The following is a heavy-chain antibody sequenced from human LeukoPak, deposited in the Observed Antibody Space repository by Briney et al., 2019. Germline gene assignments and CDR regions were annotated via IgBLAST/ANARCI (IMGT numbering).Heavy chain of an antibody. CDR1: GFTFSSYN. D-gene: IGHD2-15*01. Sequence: GGSLRLSCAASGFTFSSYNMNWVRQAPGTGLEWVSYISSSSRTMYDADSVKGRFTISRDNAKNSLFLQMSSLRAEDTAVYYCARVAATPYQYYYMDVWGKGTTVTVSS. V-gene: IGHV3-48*01. CDR2: ISSSSRTM. CDR3: ARVAATPYQYYYMDV. J-gene: IGHJ6*03.